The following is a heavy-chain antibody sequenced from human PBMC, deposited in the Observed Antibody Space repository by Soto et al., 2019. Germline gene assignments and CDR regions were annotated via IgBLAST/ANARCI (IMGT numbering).Heavy chain of an antibody. V-gene: IGHV1-69*12. J-gene: IGHJ4*02. D-gene: IGHD1-1*01. CDR3: AGGVVQPRTAFDY. Sequence: QVQLVQSGAEVKKPGSSVKVSCKASGGTFSSYAISWVRQAPGQGLEWMGGIIPIFGTANYAQKFQGRVTITADESTSTAYMELSSLGAEETAVYYCAGGVVQPRTAFDYWGQGTLVTVSS. CDR2: IIPIFGTA. CDR1: GGTFSSYA.